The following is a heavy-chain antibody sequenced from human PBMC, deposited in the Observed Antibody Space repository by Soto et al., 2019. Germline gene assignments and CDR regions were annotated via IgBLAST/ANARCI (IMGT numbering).Heavy chain of an antibody. V-gene: IGHV1-46*01. J-gene: IGHJ4*02. D-gene: IGHD2-15*01. CDR3: ARVREYCSGGSCPYFDY. Sequence: ASVKVSCNASGYTFTSYYMHWVRQAPGQGLEWMGIINPSGGSTSYAQKFQGRVTMTRDTSTSTVYMELSSLRSEDTAVYYCARVREYCSGGSCPYFDYWGQGTLVTVSS. CDR2: INPSGGST. CDR1: GYTFTSYY.